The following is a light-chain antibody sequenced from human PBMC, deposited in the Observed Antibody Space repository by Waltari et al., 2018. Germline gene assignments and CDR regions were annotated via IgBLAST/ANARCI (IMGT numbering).Light chain of an antibody. CDR3: ALYMGSGIWV. V-gene: IGLV8-61*01. CDR2: KAN. Sequence: QTVVTQEPSLSVSPGGTVPLTCALSSCSISTTSYATWYQQSPGQAPRTLVYKANSRSSGVPDRFSGSILGNKAALTITGAQADDESDYYCALYMGSGIWVFGGGTKLTVL. J-gene: IGLJ3*02. CDR1: SCSISTTSY.